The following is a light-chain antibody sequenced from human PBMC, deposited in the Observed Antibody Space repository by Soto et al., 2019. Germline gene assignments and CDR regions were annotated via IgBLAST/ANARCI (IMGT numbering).Light chain of an antibody. J-gene: IGKJ1*01. CDR3: QQYTNWPPWT. CDR1: QSFGSN. Sequence: EIVMTQSPATLSVSPGERATLSCRASQSFGSNLAWYQQKPGQAPRLLIYDASTRATGIPARFSGSGSGTEFTLTISSLQSEDFAVYYCQQYTNWPPWTFGQVTKVEIK. CDR2: DAS. V-gene: IGKV3-15*01.